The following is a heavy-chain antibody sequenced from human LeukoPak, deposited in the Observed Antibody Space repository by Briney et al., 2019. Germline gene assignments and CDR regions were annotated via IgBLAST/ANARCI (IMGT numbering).Heavy chain of an antibody. Sequence: GSLRLSCAASGFTFSSYGMHWVRQAPGKGLEWVAFIRYDGSNKYYADSVKGRFTISRDNSKNTLYLQMNSLRAEDTAVYYCAKGGIAVASTSYYYYMDVWGKGTTVTSSS. CDR2: IRYDGSNK. D-gene: IGHD6-19*01. CDR1: GFTFSSYG. J-gene: IGHJ6*03. V-gene: IGHV3-30*02. CDR3: AKGGIAVASTSYYYYMDV.